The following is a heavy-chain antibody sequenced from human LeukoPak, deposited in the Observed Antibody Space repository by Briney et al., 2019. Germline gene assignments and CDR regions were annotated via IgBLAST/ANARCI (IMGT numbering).Heavy chain of an antibody. CDR2: ISSSSSYI. CDR1: GFTFSDYY. V-gene: IGHV3-11*06. Sequence: PGGSLRLSCAASGFTFSDYYMSWIRQAPGKGLEWVSSISSSSSYIYYADSVKGRFTISRDNAKNSLYLQMNSLRVEDTAVYFCTRDLAYLRVGELSSYYFDCWGQGTLVTVSS. J-gene: IGHJ4*02. D-gene: IGHD3-16*02. CDR3: TRDLAYLRVGELSSYYFDC.